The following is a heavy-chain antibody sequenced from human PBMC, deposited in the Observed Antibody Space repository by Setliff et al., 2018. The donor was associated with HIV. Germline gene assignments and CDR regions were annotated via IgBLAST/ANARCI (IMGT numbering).Heavy chain of an antibody. J-gene: IGHJ4*02. D-gene: IGHD3-10*01. Sequence: NPSETLSLTCAVSGYSISSGYYWGWIRQPPGKGLEWIGSIYHSGSTYYNPSLMSRVTISLDTPKNQFSLKLNSVIAADTAVYYCARNRVPSSLWGQGTLVTVSS. CDR3: ARNRVPSSL. CDR2: IYHSGST. CDR1: GYSISSGYY. V-gene: IGHV4-38-2*01.